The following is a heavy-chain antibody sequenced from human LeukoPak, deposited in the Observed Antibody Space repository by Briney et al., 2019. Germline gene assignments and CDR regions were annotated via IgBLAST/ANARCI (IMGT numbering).Heavy chain of an antibody. CDR3: ANSNWFDP. CDR1: GFTFSSYA. V-gene: IGHV3-23*01. J-gene: IGHJ5*02. Sequence: GGSLRLSCAASGFTFSSYAMSWVRQAPGKGLEWVSSISGSGAGTKYADSVKGRFNISRDNPKNTLYLQMNSLRAEDTAVYYCANSNWFDPWGQGTLVTVSS. CDR2: ISGSGAGT.